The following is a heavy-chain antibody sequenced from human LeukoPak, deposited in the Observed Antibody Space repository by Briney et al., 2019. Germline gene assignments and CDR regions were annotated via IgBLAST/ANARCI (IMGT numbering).Heavy chain of an antibody. Sequence: SQTLSLTCAVSGGSISSGGYSWSWIRQPAGQGLEWIGYIYHSGSTYYNPSLKSRVTISVDRSKNQFSLKLSSVTAADTAVYYCARGPYCSGTSCWDYYYGMDVWGQGTTVTVSS. CDR3: ARGPYCSGTSCWDYYYGMDV. V-gene: IGHV4-30-2*01. D-gene: IGHD2-2*01. CDR2: IYHSGST. CDR1: GGSISSGGYS. J-gene: IGHJ6*02.